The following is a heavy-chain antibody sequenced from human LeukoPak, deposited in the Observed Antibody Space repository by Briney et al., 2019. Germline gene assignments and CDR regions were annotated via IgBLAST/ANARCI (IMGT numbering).Heavy chain of an antibody. CDR3: ATLSGDFDY. J-gene: IGHJ4*02. V-gene: IGHV3-7*01. D-gene: IGHD3-10*01. Sequence: GGSLRLSCAASGFTFSSYGMSWVRQAPGKGLEWVANIKQDGSEKYYVDSVKGRFTISRDNAKNSLYLQMNSLRAEDTAVYYCATLSGDFDYWGQGTLVTVSS. CDR1: GFTFSSYG. CDR2: IKQDGSEK.